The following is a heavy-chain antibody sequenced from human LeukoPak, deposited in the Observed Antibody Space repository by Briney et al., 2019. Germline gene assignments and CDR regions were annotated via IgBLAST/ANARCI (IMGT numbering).Heavy chain of an antibody. CDR2: IRYDGSNK. J-gene: IGHJ4*02. CDR1: GFTFSSYG. Sequence: GGSLRLSCAASGFTFSSYGMHWVRQAPGKGLEWVAFIRYDGSNKYYADSVKGRFTISRDISRTTMYLQMNSLRAEDTAVYYCARCIVGATTEDYWGQGTLVTVSS. CDR3: ARCIVGATTEDY. V-gene: IGHV3-30*02. D-gene: IGHD1-26*01.